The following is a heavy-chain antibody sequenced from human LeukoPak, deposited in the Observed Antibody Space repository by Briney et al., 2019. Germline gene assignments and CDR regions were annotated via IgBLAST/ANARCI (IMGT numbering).Heavy chain of an antibody. CDR3: ARELFWDTSNWFDP. D-gene: IGHD3-16*01. V-gene: IGHV3-11*01. CDR1: GFTFSNYY. Sequence: SGGSLRLSCAASGFTFSNYYMSWIRQAPGKGLEGVSYISSTGSTIYYADSVKGRFTISRDNAKNSLYLQMNSLRAEDTAVYYCARELFWDTSNWFDPWGQGTLVTVSS. CDR2: ISSTGSTI. J-gene: IGHJ5*02.